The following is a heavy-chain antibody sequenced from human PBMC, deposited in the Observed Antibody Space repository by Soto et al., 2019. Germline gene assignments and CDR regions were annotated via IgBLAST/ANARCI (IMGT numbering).Heavy chain of an antibody. CDR3: ARRGSGHTFDY. J-gene: IGHJ4*02. CDR1: GASISRGGFH. Sequence: QLQLQQSGPGLVKPSETLSLTCAVSGASISRGGFHWGWIRPPPGQGLEWIGSLYSGSTYFNPSLKSRVTISADTSKNQFSLTLSSVTAADTAVYYCARRGSGHTFDYWGQGTLVTVSS. V-gene: IGHV4-39*01. CDR2: LYSGST. D-gene: IGHD3-10*01.